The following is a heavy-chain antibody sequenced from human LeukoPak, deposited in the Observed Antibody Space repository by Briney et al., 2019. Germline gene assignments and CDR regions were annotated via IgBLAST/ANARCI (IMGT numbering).Heavy chain of an antibody. CDR3: ASGSKVDLRVYGDYLDTFDY. J-gene: IGHJ4*02. Sequence: GASVKVSCKASGYTFTSYYMHWVRQAPGQGLEWMGIINPSGGSTSYAQKFQGRVTMTRDTSTSTVHMELSSLRSEDTAVYYCASGSKVDLRVYGDYLDTFDYWGQGTLVTVSS. V-gene: IGHV1-46*01. CDR1: GYTFTSYY. CDR2: INPSGGST. D-gene: IGHD4-17*01.